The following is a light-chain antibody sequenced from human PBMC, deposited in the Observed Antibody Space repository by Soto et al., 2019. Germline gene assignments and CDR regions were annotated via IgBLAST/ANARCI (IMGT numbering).Light chain of an antibody. CDR2: EVS. J-gene: IGLJ3*02. Sequence: QSALTQPASVSGSPGQSITISCTGTSSDVGGYNYVSWYQQHPGKAPKLMIYEVSNRPSGVSNRFSGSKSGNTASLTISGLQAEDEADYYCSSYTSSSTWGFGGGTKATVL. CDR3: SSYTSSSTWG. V-gene: IGLV2-14*01. CDR1: SSDVGGYNY.